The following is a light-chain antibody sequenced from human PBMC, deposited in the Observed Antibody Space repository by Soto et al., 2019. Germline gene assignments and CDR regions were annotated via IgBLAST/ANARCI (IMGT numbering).Light chain of an antibody. CDR1: QRIRSW. CDR2: KAS. CDR3: QEYNFQPWR. Sequence: DVQMSQKASTLPASVGDRVTVTCRASQRIRSWLAWYQEKPGKAPKLLIYKASLLETGVPSRFSGSGSGTEFTLTISSLHTDDCGPYYCQEYNFQPWRFGQ. V-gene: IGKV1-5*03. J-gene: IGKJ1*01.